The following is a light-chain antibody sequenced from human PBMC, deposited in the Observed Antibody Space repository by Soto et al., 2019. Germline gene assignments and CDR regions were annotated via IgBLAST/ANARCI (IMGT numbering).Light chain of an antibody. CDR3: QQYGSSPPRT. Sequence: EVVLTQSPGTLSLSPGERATLSCRASQSVSSTYVAWYQHIPGQAPRLLIYGASTRATDVPDRFSVSGSGADFTLTISRLEPEDFAVYYCQQYGSSPPRTFGQGTKVDIK. V-gene: IGKV3-20*01. CDR2: GAS. J-gene: IGKJ1*01. CDR1: QSVSSTY.